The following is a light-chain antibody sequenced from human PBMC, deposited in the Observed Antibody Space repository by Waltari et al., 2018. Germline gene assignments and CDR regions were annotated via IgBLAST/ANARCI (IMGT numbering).Light chain of an antibody. CDR2: RDT. V-gene: IGLV1-47*01. J-gene: IGLJ3*02. Sequence: QSVLTQPPSASGTPGQGVTISCSGTSSNIGTNYVYWYQQVPGTAPKLLFSRDTQRPSGVPDRFSGSKAGTSASLAISGLRSEDEADYYCAAWDDGLRFWVFGGGTKLTVL. CDR3: AAWDDGLRFWV. CDR1: SSNIGTNY.